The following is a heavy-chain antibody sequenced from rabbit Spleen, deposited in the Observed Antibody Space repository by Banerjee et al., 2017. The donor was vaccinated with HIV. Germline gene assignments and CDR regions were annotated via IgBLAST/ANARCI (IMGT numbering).Heavy chain of an antibody. CDR2: IDAGSSTFT. Sequence: QEQLVESGGDLVKPGASLTLTCTASEVSFGISSYICWVRQAPGKGLEWIACIDAGSSTFTYYATWAKGRFTISKSSSTTVTLQMTRLTAADTATYFCARGYASSSGLPTYYFNLWGQGTLVTVS. J-gene: IGHJ4*01. V-gene: IGHV1S45*01. D-gene: IGHD1-1*01. CDR3: ARGYASSSGLPTYYFNL. CDR1: EVSFGISSY.